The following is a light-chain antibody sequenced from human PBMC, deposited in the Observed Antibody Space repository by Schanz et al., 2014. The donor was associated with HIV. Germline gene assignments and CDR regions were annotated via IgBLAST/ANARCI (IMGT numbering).Light chain of an antibody. CDR2: STN. CDR3: LLYYGGAWV. Sequence: QAVVTQEPSLTVSPGGTVTLTCASSTGAVTSGYYPNWFQQKPGQAPRALIYSTNNKQSWTPARFSGSLLGGKAALTLSGVQPEDEAEYYCLLYYGGAWVFGGGTKVT. CDR1: TGAVTSGYY. V-gene: IGLV7-43*01. J-gene: IGLJ3*02.